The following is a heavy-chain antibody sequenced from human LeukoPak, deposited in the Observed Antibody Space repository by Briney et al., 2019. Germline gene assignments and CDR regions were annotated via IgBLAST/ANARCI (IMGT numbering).Heavy chain of an antibody. CDR2: IIPIFGTA. Sequence: SVKVSCKASGYTFSSYHIHWVRQAPGQGLEWMGGIIPIFGTANYAQKFQGRVTITADESTSTAYMEVSSLRSEDTAVYYCARAYSGYDFFDYWGQGILVTVSS. D-gene: IGHD5-12*01. V-gene: IGHV1-69*13. J-gene: IGHJ4*02. CDR3: ARAYSGYDFFDY. CDR1: GYTFSSYH.